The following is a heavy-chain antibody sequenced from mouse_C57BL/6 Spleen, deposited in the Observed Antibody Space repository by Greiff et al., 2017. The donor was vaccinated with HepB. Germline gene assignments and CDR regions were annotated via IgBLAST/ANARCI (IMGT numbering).Heavy chain of an antibody. J-gene: IGHJ3*01. CDR3: ASAYYGSSPWFAY. Sequence: EVQLQQSGPELVKPGASVKMSCKASGYTFTDYNMHWVKQSHGKSLEWIGYINPNNGGTSYNQKFKGKATLTVNKSSSTAYMELRSLTSEDSAVYYCASAYYGSSPWFAYWGQGTLVTVSA. CDR1: GYTFTDYN. CDR2: INPNNGGT. V-gene: IGHV1-22*01. D-gene: IGHD1-1*01.